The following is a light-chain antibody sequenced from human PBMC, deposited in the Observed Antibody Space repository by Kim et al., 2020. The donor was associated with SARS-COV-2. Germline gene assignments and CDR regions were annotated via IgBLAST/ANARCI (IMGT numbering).Light chain of an antibody. Sequence: PGQTAKITCGANNIGDKSVHWYQQKPGQAPMVVIHYDSDRPSGIPERISGSNSGNTAALTISRVEAGDEADYYCRLWDTTSDHPGVFGGGTQLTVL. CDR2: YDS. CDR1: NIGDKS. CDR3: RLWDTTSDHPGV. V-gene: IGLV3-21*04. J-gene: IGLJ3*02.